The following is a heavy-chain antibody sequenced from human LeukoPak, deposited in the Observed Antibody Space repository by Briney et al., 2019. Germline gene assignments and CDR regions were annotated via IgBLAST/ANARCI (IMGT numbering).Heavy chain of an antibody. D-gene: IGHD5-12*01. CDR3: ARGPPYSGYDQFDY. CDR2: INWNGGST. CDR1: GFTFDDYG. V-gene: IGHV3-20*01. J-gene: IGHJ4*02. Sequence: GGSLRLSCAVSGFTFDDYGMSWVRQVPGKGLEWVSGINWNGGSTAYADSVKGRFIISRDNAKNSLYLEVNSLRAEDTALYHCARGPPYSGYDQFDYWAREPWSPSPQ.